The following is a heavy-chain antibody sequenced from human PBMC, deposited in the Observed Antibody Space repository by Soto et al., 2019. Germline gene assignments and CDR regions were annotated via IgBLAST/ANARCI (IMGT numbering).Heavy chain of an antibody. D-gene: IGHD3-10*01. CDR3: ARQGFGQLHGLVDV. J-gene: IGHJ6*02. V-gene: IGHV4-59*08. CDR2: VHHSWGS. CDR1: GGSISSYY. Sequence: QVQLQEWGPGLVKPSETLSLSCTVSGGSISSYYWSWFRQSPGKRMEWIGYVHHSWGSSYNPPLQSRGAIPLDTAKRQFPSMVTSVTATDTAVYYCARQGFGQLHGLVDVWGQGTTVTVSS.